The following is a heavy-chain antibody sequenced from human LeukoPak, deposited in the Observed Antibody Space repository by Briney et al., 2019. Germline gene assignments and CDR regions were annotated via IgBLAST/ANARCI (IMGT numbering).Heavy chain of an antibody. CDR3: ARGASRADY. CDR1: GFTFRSYN. CDR2: ISSSSSYI. J-gene: IGHJ4*02. Sequence: PGGSLRLSCAASGFTFRSYNMNWVRQAPGKWPEWVSSISSSSSYIYYAVSVKGRFTISRDNAKNSLYLQMNSLRAEDTALYYCARGASRADYWGQGTLVTVSS. V-gene: IGHV3-21*01.